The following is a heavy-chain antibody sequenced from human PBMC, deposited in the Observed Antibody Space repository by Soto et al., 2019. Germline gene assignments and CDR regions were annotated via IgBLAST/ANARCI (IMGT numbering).Heavy chain of an antibody. CDR2: IYYSGST. Sequence: SETLSLTCTVSGGSISSYYWIWIRQPPGKGLEWIGYIYYSGSTNYNPSLKSRVTISVDTSKNQFSLKLSSVTAADTAVYYCARERGAAGTTYYFDYWGQGTLVTVSS. V-gene: IGHV4-59*01. CDR3: ARERGAAGTTYYFDY. D-gene: IGHD6-13*01. CDR1: GGSISSYY. J-gene: IGHJ4*02.